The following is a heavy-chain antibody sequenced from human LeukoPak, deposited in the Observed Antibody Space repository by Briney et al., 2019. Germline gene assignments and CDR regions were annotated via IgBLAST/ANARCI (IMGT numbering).Heavy chain of an antibody. D-gene: IGHD3-9*01. CDR1: GFTFSSYE. CDR2: ISSSGSTM. V-gene: IGHV3-48*03. J-gene: IGHJ4*02. Sequence: GGSLRLSCAASGFTFSSYEMNWVRQAPGKGLEWVPYISSSGSTMYYADSVKGRFTISRDNAKNSLYLQMNSLRAEGTAVYYCARDEGLRYFDYWGQGTLVTVSS. CDR3: ARDEGLRYFDY.